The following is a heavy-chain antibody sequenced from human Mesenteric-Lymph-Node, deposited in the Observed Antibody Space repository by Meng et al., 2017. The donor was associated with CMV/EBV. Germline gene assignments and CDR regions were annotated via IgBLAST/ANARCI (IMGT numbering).Heavy chain of an antibody. D-gene: IGHD1-26*01. J-gene: IGHJ5*02. CDR1: GFTFSSYS. Sequence: GESLKISCAASGFTFSSYSMNWVRQAPGKGLEWVSSISSSSSYIYYADSVKGRFTISRDNAKNSLYLQMNSLRAEDTAVYYCARGWELLSGFDPWGQGTLVTVSS. V-gene: IGHV3-21*01. CDR2: ISSSSSYI. CDR3: ARGWELLSGFDP.